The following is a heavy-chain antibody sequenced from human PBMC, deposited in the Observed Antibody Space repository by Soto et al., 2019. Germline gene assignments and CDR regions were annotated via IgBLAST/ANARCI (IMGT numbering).Heavy chain of an antibody. CDR3: AKEQSSIFRSGSGMDV. CDR2: ISYAGNNI. CDR1: GFTFRNFV. J-gene: IGHJ6*02. Sequence: PGGSLRLSSAASGFTFRNFVMHWVRQAPGKGLEWVGVISYAGNNIYYADSVKGRFTISRDNSGNTLYLEMSSLRGEDTAVYYCAKEQSSIFRSGSGMDVWGQGTRVTVSS. V-gene: IGHV3-30*18. D-gene: IGHD3-3*01.